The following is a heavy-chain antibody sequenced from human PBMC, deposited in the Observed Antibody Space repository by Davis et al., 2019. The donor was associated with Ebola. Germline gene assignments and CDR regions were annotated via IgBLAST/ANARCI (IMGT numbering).Heavy chain of an antibody. CDR2: ISGNGRAT. CDR1: GFMFSNYA. J-gene: IGHJ6*03. CDR3: AKAYCAADCSYILHFYQYMDV. Sequence: GGSLRLSCAASGFMFSNYAMNWVRQAPGKGLEWVSGISGNGRATYYADSVKGRFTISRDKPNTTLDLQMNILTPEDTAVYYCAKAYCAADCSYILHFYQYMDVWGKGTTVTVS. V-gene: IGHV3-23*01. D-gene: IGHD2-21*01.